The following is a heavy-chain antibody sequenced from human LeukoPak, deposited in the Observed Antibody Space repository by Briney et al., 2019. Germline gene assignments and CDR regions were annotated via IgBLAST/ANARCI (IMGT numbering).Heavy chain of an antibody. CDR2: IYDSGST. D-gene: IGHD3-22*01. Sequence: SETLSLTCTVSGGSVSSGGDYWSWIRQPPGKGLEWIGYIYDSGSTNYNPSLKSRVTISEDTSKNQISLKLSSVTAADTAVYYCARVRGYYDSSGYDYWGQGTLVTVSS. CDR3: ARVRGYYDSSGYDY. V-gene: IGHV4-61*08. CDR1: GGSVSSGGDY. J-gene: IGHJ4*02.